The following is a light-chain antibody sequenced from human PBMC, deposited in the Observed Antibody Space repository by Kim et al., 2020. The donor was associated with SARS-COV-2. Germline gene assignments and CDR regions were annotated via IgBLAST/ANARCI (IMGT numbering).Light chain of an antibody. CDR1: QNLNTS. Sequence: ASVGDSFTFTCRASQNLNTSLNWYQQKPGEAPKSLIYLASTLHSGVPSRFSGSGSGTDFTLNISGLRPEDFATYYCQQSYEPPRTFGQGTKVDIK. V-gene: IGKV1-39*01. CDR3: QQSYEPPRT. J-gene: IGKJ1*01. CDR2: LAS.